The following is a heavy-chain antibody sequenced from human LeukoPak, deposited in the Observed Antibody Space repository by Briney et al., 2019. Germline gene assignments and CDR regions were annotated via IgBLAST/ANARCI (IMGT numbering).Heavy chain of an antibody. Sequence: GRSLRLSCAVSGFTLSSYAMHWVRQAPGKGLEWVAVISYDGSNKCYADSVRGRFTISRDNSKNTLYLQMNSLRAEDTAVYYCARDTTMIVVLPSHGFDCWGQGTLVTVSS. CDR3: ARDTTMIVVLPSHGFDC. V-gene: IGHV3-30*01. CDR1: GFTLSSYA. CDR2: ISYDGSNK. D-gene: IGHD3-22*01. J-gene: IGHJ4*02.